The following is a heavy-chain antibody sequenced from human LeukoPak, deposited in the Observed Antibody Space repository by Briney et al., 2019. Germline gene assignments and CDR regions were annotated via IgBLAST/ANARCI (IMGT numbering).Heavy chain of an antibody. D-gene: IGHD6-6*01. CDR1: GYTFTSYG. V-gene: IGHV1-69*04. CDR2: IIPILGIA. CDR3: ARVDSSSSAFDI. J-gene: IGHJ3*02. Sequence: GASVKVSCKASGYTFTSYGISWVRQAPGQGLEWMGRIIPILGIANYAQKIQGRVTITADKSTSTAYMELSSLRSEDTAVYYCARVDSSSSAFDIWGQGTMVTVSS.